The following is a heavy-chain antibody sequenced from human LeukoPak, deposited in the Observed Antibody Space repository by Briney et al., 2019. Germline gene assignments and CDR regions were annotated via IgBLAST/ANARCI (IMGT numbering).Heavy chain of an antibody. Sequence: GRSLRLSCAASGFTFSSYAMHWVRQAPGKGLEWVAVISYDGSNKYYADSVKGRFTISRGNSKNTLYLQMNSLRAEDTAVYYCARDRVAVAGHQYFQHWGQGTLVTVSS. CDR1: GFTFSSYA. D-gene: IGHD6-19*01. CDR2: ISYDGSNK. CDR3: ARDRVAVAGHQYFQH. V-gene: IGHV3-30*04. J-gene: IGHJ1*01.